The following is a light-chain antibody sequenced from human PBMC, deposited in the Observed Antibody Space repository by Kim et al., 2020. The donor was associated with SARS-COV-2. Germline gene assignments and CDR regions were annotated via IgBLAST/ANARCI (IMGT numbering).Light chain of an antibody. V-gene: IGKV1-6*01. Sequence: ASVGDRVTITCRASQGIRNDLGWYQQKSGQAPKVLIYAASSLQSGVPSRFSGNGSGTDFTLTISSLQPEDFATYYCLQDYNYPWTFGQGTKVDIK. CDR2: AAS. J-gene: IGKJ1*01. CDR3: LQDYNYPWT. CDR1: QGIRND.